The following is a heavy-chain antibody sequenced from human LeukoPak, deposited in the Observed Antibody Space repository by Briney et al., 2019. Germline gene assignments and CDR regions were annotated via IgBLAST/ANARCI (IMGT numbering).Heavy chain of an antibody. CDR2: IKPRSGDT. V-gene: IGHV1-2*02. Sequence: AASVKVSCKASGYTFTGYCMHWVRQAPGQGLEWMGWIKPRSGDTNYAQKFQGRVTMTRDTSISTAYMELSSLKSDDTAVYYCARFPQGAGEWGQGTLVTVSS. J-gene: IGHJ4*02. CDR3: ARFPQGAGE. D-gene: IGHD7-27*01. CDR1: GYTFTGYC.